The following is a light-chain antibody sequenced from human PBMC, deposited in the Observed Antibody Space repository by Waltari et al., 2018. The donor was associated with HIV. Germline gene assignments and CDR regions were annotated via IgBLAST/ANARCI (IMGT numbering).Light chain of an antibody. CDR3: SSYTSSSTPYYV. J-gene: IGLJ1*01. CDR2: EVS. Sequence: QSALTQPASVSGSPGQSITTSCTGNSSDGGGYNYVSWYQQHPRKAPKLMIYEVSNRPSGVSKRFSGSQSGNTASLTISVLQAEDEADYYCSSYTSSSTPYYVFGTGTKVTVL. CDR1: SSDGGGYNY. V-gene: IGLV2-14*01.